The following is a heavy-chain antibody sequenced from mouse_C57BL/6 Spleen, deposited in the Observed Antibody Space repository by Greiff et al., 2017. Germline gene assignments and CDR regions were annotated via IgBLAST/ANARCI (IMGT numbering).Heavy chain of an antibody. CDR3: ARVAAQAPYFDY. CDR1: GFTFSSYA. J-gene: IGHJ2*01. CDR2: ISDGGSYT. V-gene: IGHV5-4*03. Sequence: EVMLVESGGGLVKPGGSLKLSCAASGFTFSSYAMSWVRQTPEKRLEWVATISDGGSYTYYPDNVKGRFTISRDNAKNNLYLQMSHLKSEDTAMYYCARVAAQAPYFDYWGQGTTLTVSS. D-gene: IGHD3-2*02.